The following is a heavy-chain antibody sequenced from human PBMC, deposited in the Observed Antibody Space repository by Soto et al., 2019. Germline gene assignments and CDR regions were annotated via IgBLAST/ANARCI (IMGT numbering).Heavy chain of an antibody. CDR2: IIPIFGTA. J-gene: IGHJ4*02. D-gene: IGHD3-22*01. V-gene: IGHV1-69*12. CDR1: GGTFSSYA. Sequence: QVQLVQSGAEVKKPGSSVKVSCKASGGTFSSYAISWVRQAPGQGLEWMGGIIPIFGTANYAQKFQGRVTITADESTSRAYMELSSLRSEDTAVYYCARVPVAYSSGIYYFDYWGQGTLVTVSS. CDR3: ARVPVAYSSGIYYFDY.